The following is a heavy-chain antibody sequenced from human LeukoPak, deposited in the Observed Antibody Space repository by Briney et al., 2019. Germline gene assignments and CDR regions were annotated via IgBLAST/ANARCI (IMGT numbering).Heavy chain of an antibody. CDR2: ISAYNGNT. V-gene: IGHV1-18*01. D-gene: IGHD2-2*01. CDR1: GYTFTGYG. Sequence: ASVKVSCKASGYTFTGYGISWVRQAPGQGLEWMGWISAYNGNTNYAQKLQGRVTMTTDTSTSTAYMELRSLRSDDTAVYYCARWGVVVVPAAPELNWFDPWGQGTPVTVSS. CDR3: ARWGVVVVPAAPELNWFDP. J-gene: IGHJ5*02.